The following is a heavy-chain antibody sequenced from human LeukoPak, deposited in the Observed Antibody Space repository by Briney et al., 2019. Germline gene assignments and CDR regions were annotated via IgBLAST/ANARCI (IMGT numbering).Heavy chain of an antibody. CDR3: ARDKVPDGRWEVDY. CDR1: GFTLSAFT. V-gene: IGHV3-53*01. D-gene: IGHD1-26*01. Sequence: GGSLRLSCAASGFTLSAFTMNWFRQAPGEGLEWVSVIYSTGDTDYADSVKGRFTISRDGSRSTVFLRMNSLRVEDTALYYCARDKVPDGRWEVDYWGQGTQVIVSS. CDR2: IYSTGDT. J-gene: IGHJ4*02.